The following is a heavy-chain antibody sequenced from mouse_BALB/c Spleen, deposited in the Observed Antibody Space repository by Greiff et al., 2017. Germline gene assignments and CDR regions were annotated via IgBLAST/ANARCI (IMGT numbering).Heavy chain of an antibody. Sequence: EVNVVESGGGLVQPGGSLKLSCAASGFTFSSYTMSWVRQTPEKRLEWVAYISNGGGSTYYPDTVKGRFTISRDNAKNTLYLQMSSLKSEDTAMYYCARQYDSLAYWGQGTLVTVSA. CDR2: ISNGGGST. CDR1: GFTFSSYT. J-gene: IGHJ3*01. D-gene: IGHD2-4*01. CDR3: ARQYDSLAY. V-gene: IGHV5-12-2*01.